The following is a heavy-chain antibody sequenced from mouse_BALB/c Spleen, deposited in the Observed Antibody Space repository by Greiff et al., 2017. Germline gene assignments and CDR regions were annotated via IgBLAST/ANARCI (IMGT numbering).Heavy chain of an antibody. CDR1: GYTFTSYW. V-gene: IGHV1-5*01. CDR2: IYPGNSDT. J-gene: IGHJ3*01. Sequence: EVKLQQSGTVLARPGASVKMSCKASGYTFTSYWMHWVKQRPGQGLEWIGAIYPGNSDTSYNQKFKGKAKLTAVTSTSTAYMELSSLTNEDSAVYYCTRLGFYAAWFAYWGQGTLVTVSA. D-gene: IGHD2-3*01. CDR3: TRLGFYAAWFAY.